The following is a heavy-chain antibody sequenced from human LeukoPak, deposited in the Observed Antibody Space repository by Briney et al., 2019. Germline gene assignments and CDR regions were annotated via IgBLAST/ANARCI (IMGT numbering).Heavy chain of an antibody. V-gene: IGHV4-59*08. CDR2: ISNTGNT. Sequence: SETLSLTCTVSGASVSGFYWSWIRQPPGKGLEWVGYISNTGNTNYNPSLKSRVTISVDTSKNQFPLKLSSVAAADTAVYYCTSFSWGSWTDIHVAIWSWFDPWGQGTLVTVSS. D-gene: IGHD2-21*02. J-gene: IGHJ5*02. CDR3: TSFSWGSWTDIHVAIWSWFDP. CDR1: GASVSGFY.